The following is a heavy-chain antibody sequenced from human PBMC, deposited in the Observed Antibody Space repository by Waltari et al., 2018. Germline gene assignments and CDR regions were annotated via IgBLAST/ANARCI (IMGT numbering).Heavy chain of an antibody. D-gene: IGHD4-17*01. CDR2: VFHPGTT. CDR3: ARRTDYGGFWAFDY. CDR1: GVYIRNDD. Sequence: QVQLQESGPGLVKPSETLSLTCSVSGVYIRNDDWSWIRQSPGKGLEWLGYVFHPGTTLYNPSLRSRLTLFLDTSKKQFSLKLTSVTAADTATYYCARRTDYGGFWAFDYWGRGSLVTVS. J-gene: IGHJ4*02. V-gene: IGHV4-59*08.